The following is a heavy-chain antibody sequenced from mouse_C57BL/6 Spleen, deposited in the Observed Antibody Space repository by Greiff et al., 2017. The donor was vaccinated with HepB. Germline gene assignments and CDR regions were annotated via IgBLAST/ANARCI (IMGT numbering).Heavy chain of an antibody. J-gene: IGHJ2*01. CDR2: IDPETGGT. Sequence: VQLQQSGAELVRPGASVTLSCKASGYTFTDYEMHWVKQTPVHGLEWIGAIDPETGGTAYNQKFKGKAILTADKSSSTAYMELRSLTSEDSAVYYCTRSGYDYDYFDYWGQGTTLTVSS. D-gene: IGHD2-4*01. CDR3: TRSGYDYDYFDY. CDR1: GYTFTDYE. V-gene: IGHV1-15*01.